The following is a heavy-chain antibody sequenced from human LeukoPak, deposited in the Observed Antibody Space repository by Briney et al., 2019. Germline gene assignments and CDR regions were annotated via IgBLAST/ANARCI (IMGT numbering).Heavy chain of an antibody. CDR3: ARGITMVRVTDWFDP. CDR1: GGSFSGYY. J-gene: IGHJ5*02. Sequence: SETLSLTCAVYGGSFSGYYWSWIRQPPGKGLEWIGEINHSGSTNYNPSLKSRVTISVDTSKNQFSLKLSSVTAADTAVYYCARGITMVRVTDWFDPWGQGTLVTVSS. CDR2: INHSGST. D-gene: IGHD3-10*01. V-gene: IGHV4-34*01.